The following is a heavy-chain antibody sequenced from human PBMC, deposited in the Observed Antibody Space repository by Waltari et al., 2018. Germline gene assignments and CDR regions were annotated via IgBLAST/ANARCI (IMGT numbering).Heavy chain of an antibody. CDR1: GGSISSYY. J-gene: IGHJ4*02. Sequence: QVQLQESGPGLVKPSETLSLTCTVSGGSISSYYWSWIRQPPGKGLEWLGYIYYSGSTNSNPALTGRVTISVDTSKNQFSLKRSSVTAADTAVYYCARQYSSGWYVVYFDYWGQGTLVTVSS. D-gene: IGHD6-19*01. CDR3: ARQYSSGWYVVYFDY. V-gene: IGHV4-59*01. CDR2: IYYSGST.